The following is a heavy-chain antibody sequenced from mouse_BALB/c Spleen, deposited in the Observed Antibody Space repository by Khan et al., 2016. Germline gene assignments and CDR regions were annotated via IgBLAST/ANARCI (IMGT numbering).Heavy chain of an antibody. Sequence: VQLKESGPSLVKPSQTLSLTCSVTDDSITSGYWTWIRKFPGNKLEYMGYISYIGSTYYNPSPKSRISITRDTSKNQYYLQLNSVTTKDTATYYGASMVTTYYFDYWGQGTTRTDSS. CDR3: ASMVTTYYFDY. CDR2: ISYIGST. D-gene: IGHD2-1*01. CDR1: DDSITSGY. J-gene: IGHJ2*01. V-gene: IGHV3-8*02.